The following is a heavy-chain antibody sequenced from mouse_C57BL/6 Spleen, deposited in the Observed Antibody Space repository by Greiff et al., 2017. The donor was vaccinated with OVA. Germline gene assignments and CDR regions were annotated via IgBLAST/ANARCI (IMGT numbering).Heavy chain of an antibody. D-gene: IGHD5-1*01. CDR3: ARYLNGDYFDY. Sequence: VQPQQPGTELVKPGASVKLSCKASGYTFTSYWMHWVKQRPGQGLEWIGNINPSNGGTNYNEKFKSKATLTVDKSSSTAYMQRSSLTSEDSAVYYCARYLNGDYFDYWGQGTTLTVSS. CDR1: GYTFTSYW. J-gene: IGHJ2*01. CDR2: INPSNGGT. V-gene: IGHV1-53*01.